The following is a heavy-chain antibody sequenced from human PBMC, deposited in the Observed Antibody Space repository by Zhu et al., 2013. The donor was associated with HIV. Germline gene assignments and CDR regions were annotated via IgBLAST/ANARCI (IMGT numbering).Heavy chain of an antibody. CDR3: ARQYYYDSSGYRGAFDI. CDR2: INPNSGGT. CDR1: GYTFTTYD. V-gene: IGHV1-2*02. D-gene: IGHD3-22*01. J-gene: IGHJ3*02. Sequence: QVQLVQSGADLKKPGASVKVSCTASGYTFTTYDIHWVRQATGQGLEWMGWINPNSGGTNYAQKFQGRVTMTRDTSISTAYMELSRLRSDDTAVYYCARQYYYDSSGYRGAFDIWGQGTMVTVSS.